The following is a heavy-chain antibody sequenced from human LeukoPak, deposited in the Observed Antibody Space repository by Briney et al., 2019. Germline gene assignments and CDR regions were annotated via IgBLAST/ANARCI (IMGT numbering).Heavy chain of an antibody. J-gene: IGHJ4*02. CDR2: IYSGGST. D-gene: IGHD6-13*01. V-gene: IGHV3-66*01. Sequence: PGGSLRLSCAASGFTFSSYGMSWVRQAPGKGLEWVSAIYSGGSTYYADSVKGRFTISRDNSKNTLYLQMNSLRAEDTAVYYCARGGIAAAGTRGNYFDYWGQGTLVTVSS. CDR1: GFTFSSYG. CDR3: ARGGIAAAGTRGNYFDY.